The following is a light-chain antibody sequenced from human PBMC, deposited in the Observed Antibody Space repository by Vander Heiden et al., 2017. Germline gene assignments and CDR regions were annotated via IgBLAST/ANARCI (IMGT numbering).Light chain of an antibody. J-gene: IGLJ2*01. V-gene: IGLV1-47*01. CDR3: AAWDDSLSVYVV. CDR1: SSNIGSNY. CDR2: RNN. Sequence: GQRVTISCSGSSSNIGSNYVYWYQQLPGTAPKLLIYRNNQRPSGVPDRFSGSKSGTSASLAISGLRSEDEADYYCAAWDDSLSVYVVFGGGTKLTVL.